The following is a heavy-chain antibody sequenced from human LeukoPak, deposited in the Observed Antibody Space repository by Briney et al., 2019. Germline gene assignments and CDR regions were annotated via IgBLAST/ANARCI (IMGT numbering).Heavy chain of an antibody. CDR1: GFTFSSYG. CDR3: ARAHYYGSGGPFDY. D-gene: IGHD3-10*01. Sequence: GGSLRLSCAASGFTFSSYGMHWVRQAPGKGLEWVAVIWYDGSNKYYADSVKGRFTISRDNSKNTLYLQMNSLRAEDTAVYYCARAHYYGSGGPFDYWGQGTLVTVSS. J-gene: IGHJ4*02. V-gene: IGHV3-33*01. CDR2: IWYDGSNK.